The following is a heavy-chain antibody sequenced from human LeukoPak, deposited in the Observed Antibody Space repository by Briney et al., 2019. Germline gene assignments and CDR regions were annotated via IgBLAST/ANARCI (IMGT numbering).Heavy chain of an antibody. CDR1: GGSISSNNYY. CDR3: ARGGSLRCSSTSCYRYYYGMDV. V-gene: IGHV4-39*01. CDR2: IYYDGST. J-gene: IGHJ6*02. D-gene: IGHD2-2*01. Sequence: PLETLSLTCTVSGGSISSNNYYWGWIRQPPGKGLEWIGSIYYDGSTYYNPSLQSRVTISEDTSKNQVSLKLSSVTAADTAVYYCARGGSLRCSSTSCYRYYYGMDVWGQGTTVTVSS.